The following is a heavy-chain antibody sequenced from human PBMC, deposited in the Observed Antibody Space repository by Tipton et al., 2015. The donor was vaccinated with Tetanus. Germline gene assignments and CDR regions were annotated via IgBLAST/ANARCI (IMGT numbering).Heavy chain of an antibody. CDR3: AREPWGYYYGSGVPYCFDY. CDR1: GGSFSDYY. J-gene: IGHJ4*02. Sequence: TLSLTCAVYGGSFSDYYWSWIRQPPGKGLEWIGEIIHSGSTNYNPSLKSRVTISVDTSKNQFSLKLSSVTAADTAVYYCAREPWGYYYGSGVPYCFDYWGQGTLVTVSS. D-gene: IGHD3-10*01. CDR2: IIHSGST. V-gene: IGHV4-34*12.